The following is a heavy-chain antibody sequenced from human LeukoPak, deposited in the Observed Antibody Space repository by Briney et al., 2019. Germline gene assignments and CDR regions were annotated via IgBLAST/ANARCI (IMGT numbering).Heavy chain of an antibody. Sequence: PSETLSLTCAVSGYSISSGYYWGWIRQPPGKGLEWIGSIYHSGSTYYTPSPKSRVTISVDTSKNQFSLKLNSVTAADTAVYYCARQGGSYYGNWFDPWGQGTLVTVSS. J-gene: IGHJ5*02. CDR2: IYHSGST. D-gene: IGHD1-26*01. CDR1: GYSISSGYY. V-gene: IGHV4-38-2*01. CDR3: ARQGGSYYGNWFDP.